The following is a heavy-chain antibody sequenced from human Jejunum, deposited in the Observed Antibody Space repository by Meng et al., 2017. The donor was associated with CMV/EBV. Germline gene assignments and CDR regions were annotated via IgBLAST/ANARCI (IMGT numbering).Heavy chain of an antibody. J-gene: IGHJ4*02. D-gene: IGHD6-6*01. CDR3: ATTSGSSY. CDR1: VLPFSTFW. V-gene: IGHV3-7*01. CDR2: IKQDGSAK. Sequence: LSCATSVLPFSTFWMSWFRQAPGKGLEWVAHIKQDGSAKYYVDSVRGRFTISRDNTENSLFLQMNTLRVEDTAVYYCATTSGSSYWGQGALVTVSS.